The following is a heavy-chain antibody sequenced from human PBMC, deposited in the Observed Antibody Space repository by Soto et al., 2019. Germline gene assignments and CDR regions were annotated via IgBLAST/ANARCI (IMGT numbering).Heavy chain of an antibody. CDR2: IYYSGST. J-gene: IGHJ4*02. CDR1: GGSLSSYY. Sequence: QVQLQESGPGLVKPSETLSLTCVVSGGSLSSYYWSWIRQPPGKGLEWIGYIYYSGSTNYNPSLKSRVTRSVDTSKTPFSLKLSSVPAADTAVYYCASTWGSTNDYWGRGTLVTVSS. V-gene: IGHV4-59*01. D-gene: IGHD3-16*01. CDR3: ASTWGSTNDY.